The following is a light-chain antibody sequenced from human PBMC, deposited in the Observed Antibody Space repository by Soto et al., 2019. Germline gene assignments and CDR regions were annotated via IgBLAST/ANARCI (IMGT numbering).Light chain of an antibody. CDR3: QKYNSAPQT. CDR2: AAS. J-gene: IGKJ1*01. Sequence: DIQMTQSPSSLSASVGVRVTISCRASQGIIDYLAWYQQKPGKPPKLLIYAASTLQSGVPSRFSGSGSGTDFTLTISGLQPEDVATYFCQKYNSAPQTFGPGTKVEIK. CDR1: QGIIDY. V-gene: IGKV1-27*01.